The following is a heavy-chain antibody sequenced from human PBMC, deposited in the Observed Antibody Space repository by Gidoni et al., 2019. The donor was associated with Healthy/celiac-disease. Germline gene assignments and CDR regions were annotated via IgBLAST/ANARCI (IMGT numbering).Heavy chain of an antibody. Sequence: QVQLVESGGGVVQPGRSLRLSCAASGFTFSSYAMHWVRQAPGKGLGWVAVISYDGSNKYYADSVKGRFTISRDNSKNTLYLQMNSLRAEDTAVYYCARTTGTTVYYFDYWGQGTLVTVSS. J-gene: IGHJ4*02. V-gene: IGHV3-30-3*01. CDR3: ARTTGTTVYYFDY. CDR1: GFTFSSYA. D-gene: IGHD1-1*01. CDR2: ISYDGSNK.